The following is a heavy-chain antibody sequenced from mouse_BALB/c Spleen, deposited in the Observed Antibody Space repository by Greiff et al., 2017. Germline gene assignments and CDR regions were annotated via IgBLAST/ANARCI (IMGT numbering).Heavy chain of an antibody. Sequence: EVQRVESGGGLVQPGGSLKLSCAASGFTFSSYGMSWVRQTPDKRLELVATINSNGGSTYYPDSVKGRFTISRDNAKNTLYLQMSSLKSEDTAMYYCARETYGSSFAYWGQGTLVTVSA. J-gene: IGHJ3*01. D-gene: IGHD1-1*01. CDR3: ARETYGSSFAY. CDR2: INSNGGST. V-gene: IGHV5-6-3*01. CDR1: GFTFSSYG.